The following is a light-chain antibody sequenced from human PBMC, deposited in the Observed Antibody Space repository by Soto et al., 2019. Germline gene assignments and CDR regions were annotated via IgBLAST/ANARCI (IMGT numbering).Light chain of an antibody. Sequence: QSALAQPASVSGSPGQSITISCTGTSSDVGGHNSVSWYQQHPGKAPKLLLYEVSYRPSGVSDRFSGSKSGNTASLTVSGRQSEDAADYYCSAYTGSSTLFGGGTKVTVL. CDR1: SSDVGGHNS. V-gene: IGLV2-14*01. J-gene: IGLJ2*01. CDR3: SAYTGSSTL. CDR2: EVS.